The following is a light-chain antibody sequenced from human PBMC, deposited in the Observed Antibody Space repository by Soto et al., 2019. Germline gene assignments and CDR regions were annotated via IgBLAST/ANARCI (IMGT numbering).Light chain of an antibody. V-gene: IGKV3-20*01. CDR2: GAS. CDR3: HQHGGSPET. J-gene: IGKJ1*01. CDR1: RSVNNNY. Sequence: EIRLTQSPGTLSLSPGERATLSCRASRSVNNNYLAWYQQKPGQAPRLLIFGASSRATGIPDRFIGSGSGTEFILTISRLEPDDFAIYHCHQHGGSPETFGQGTNVDIK.